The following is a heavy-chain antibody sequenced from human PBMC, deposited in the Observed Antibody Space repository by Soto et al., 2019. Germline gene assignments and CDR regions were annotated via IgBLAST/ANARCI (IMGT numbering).Heavy chain of an antibody. D-gene: IGHD3-22*01. CDR1: GFTFSSSD. V-gene: IGHV3-13*04. CDR2: IGTTGDT. Sequence: PGGSQGHSCSASGFTFSSSDMHWGRQGTGRGLEWVSAIGTTGDTYYAGSVKGRFTISRENAKNSLYLQMNSLRAGDTAIYFCARAIGPTLFDYWGQGPLVTVSS. CDR3: ARAIGPTLFDY. J-gene: IGHJ4*02.